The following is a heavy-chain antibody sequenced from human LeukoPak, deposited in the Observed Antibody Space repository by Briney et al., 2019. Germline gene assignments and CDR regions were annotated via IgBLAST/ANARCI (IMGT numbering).Heavy chain of an antibody. J-gene: IGHJ4*02. CDR2: INHSGST. V-gene: IGHV4-34*01. Sequence: PSETLSLTCAVYGGSFSGYYWSWIRQPPGKGLEWIGEINHSGSTNYNPSLKSRVAISVDTSKNQYSLKLSSVTAAETAVYYCARARITIFGVVKAPDYWGQGTLVTVSS. D-gene: IGHD3-3*01. CDR1: GGSFSGYY. CDR3: ARARITIFGVVKAPDY.